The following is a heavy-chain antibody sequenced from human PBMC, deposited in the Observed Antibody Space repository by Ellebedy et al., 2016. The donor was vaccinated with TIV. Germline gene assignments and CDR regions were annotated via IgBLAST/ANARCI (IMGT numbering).Heavy chain of an antibody. J-gene: IGHJ4*02. CDR2: LSFDGDST. D-gene: IGHD4-23*01. Sequence: PGGSLRLSCAASGFTFGSYAMYWVRQAPGKGLDWVSMLSFDGDSTYYSDSVEGRFSVSRDNSKNILYLQMDNLRPEDPAVYYCARGDAPLTLDDWGQGSLVTVSA. CDR3: ARGDAPLTLDD. V-gene: IGHV3-30-3*01. CDR1: GFTFGSYA.